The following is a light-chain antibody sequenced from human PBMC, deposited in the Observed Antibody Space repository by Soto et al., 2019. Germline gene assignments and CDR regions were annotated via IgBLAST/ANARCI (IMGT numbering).Light chain of an antibody. CDR3: QQYHDWLFT. CDR1: QSVDIN. CDR2: GAS. V-gene: IGKV3-15*01. Sequence: EIVLTQSPATLSVSPGERVTLSCRASQSVDINLAWYQQKPGQAPRLLIYGASTRATDMPGTFSGCGSGTEFTLTISSLQSEDFAFYDCQQYHDWLFTFGLGTKGEIK. J-gene: IGKJ3*01.